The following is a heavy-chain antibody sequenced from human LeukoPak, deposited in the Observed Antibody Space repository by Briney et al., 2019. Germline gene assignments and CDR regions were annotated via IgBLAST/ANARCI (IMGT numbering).Heavy chain of an antibody. CDR2: INWNGGST. CDR3: ARALGDTAMVYDWFDP. CDR1: GFTFSSYG. V-gene: IGHV3-20*04. J-gene: IGHJ5*02. D-gene: IGHD5-18*01. Sequence: PGGSLRLSCAASGFTFSSYGMSWVRQAPGKGLEWVSGINWNGGSTGYADSVKGRFTISRDNAKNSLYLQMNSLRAEDTALYYCARALGDTAMVYDWFDPWGQGTLVTVSS.